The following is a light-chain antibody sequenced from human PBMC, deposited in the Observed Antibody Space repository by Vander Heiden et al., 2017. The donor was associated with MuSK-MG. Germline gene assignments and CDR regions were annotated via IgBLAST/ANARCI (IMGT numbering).Light chain of an antibody. CDR1: QSIVKY. V-gene: IGKV1-39*01. Sequence: DFPMTQSPFSLSASVGDRVTITCRASQSIVKYLNWYQQKPGKAPKRLIFAASSLQCGGPSRLGGSGSGTDFTLTISSLQPEDVATYFCQQNYSTPRTFGRGTRVEI. CDR2: AAS. CDR3: QQNYSTPRT. J-gene: IGKJ1*01.